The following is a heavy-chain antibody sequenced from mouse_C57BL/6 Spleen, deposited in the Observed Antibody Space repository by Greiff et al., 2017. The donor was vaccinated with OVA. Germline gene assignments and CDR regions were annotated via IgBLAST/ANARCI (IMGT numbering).Heavy chain of an antibody. D-gene: IGHD2-4*01. V-gene: IGHV1-50*01. CDR2: IDPSDSYT. Sequence: QVQLQQPGAELVKPGASVKLSCKASGYTFTSYWMQWVKQRPGQGLEWIGEIDPSDSYTNYNQKFKGKATLTVDTSSSTAYMQLSSLTSEDSAVYDCARGDYDYGWYFDVWGTGTTVTVSS. J-gene: IGHJ1*03. CDR3: ARGDYDYGWYFDV. CDR1: GYTFTSYW.